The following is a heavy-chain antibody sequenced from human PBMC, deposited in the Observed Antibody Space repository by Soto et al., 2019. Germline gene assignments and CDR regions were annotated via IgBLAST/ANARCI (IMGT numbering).Heavy chain of an antibody. CDR2: ISGTGGST. CDR1: GFTFTSYA. CDR3: ARDRDANGWYYFDS. D-gene: IGHD2-2*01. J-gene: IGHJ4*02. V-gene: IGHV3-23*01. Sequence: EVQLLESGGGLVQPGGSLRLSCETSGFTFTSYAMSWVRQAPGGGLEWISGISGTGGSTYYADSVKGRFTISRDNSRNTLYLQLSSVRADDTAVYYCARDRDANGWYYFDSWGQGTLVPVSS.